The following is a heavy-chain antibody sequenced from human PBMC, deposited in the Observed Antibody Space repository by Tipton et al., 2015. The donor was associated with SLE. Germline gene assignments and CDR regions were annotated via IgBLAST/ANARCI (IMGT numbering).Heavy chain of an antibody. CDR1: GFTVSSNY. V-gene: IGHV3-66*02. CDR3: AREDRAGAFDI. CDR2: IYSGGST. D-gene: IGHD1-14*01. Sequence: SLRLSCAASGFTVSSNYMSWVRQAPGKGLEWVSVIYSGGSTYYADSVKGRFTISRDNSKNTRYLQMNSLGAEDTAVYYCAREDRAGAFDIWGQGTMVAVAS. J-gene: IGHJ3*02.